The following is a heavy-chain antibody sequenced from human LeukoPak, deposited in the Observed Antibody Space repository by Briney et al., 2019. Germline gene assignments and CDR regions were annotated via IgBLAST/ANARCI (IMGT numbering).Heavy chain of an antibody. CDR2: ISSSGSTI. CDR3: ASNYAYYYDSSGYYTT. CDR1: GFTFSDYY. J-gene: IGHJ5*02. D-gene: IGHD3-22*01. V-gene: IGHV3-11*04. Sequence: GGSLRLSCAASGFTFSDYYMSWIRQAPGKGLEWVSYISSSGSTIYYADSVKGRFTISRDNAKNSLYLQMNSLRAEDTAVYYCASNYAYYYDSSGYYTTWGQGTLVTDSS.